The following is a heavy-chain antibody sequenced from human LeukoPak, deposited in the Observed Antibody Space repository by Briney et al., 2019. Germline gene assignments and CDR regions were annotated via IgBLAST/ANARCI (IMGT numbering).Heavy chain of an antibody. D-gene: IGHD6-19*01. CDR1: GFSFSSYW. V-gene: IGHV3-48*04. CDR3: ARENVAGTGTDY. J-gene: IGHJ4*02. Sequence: GGSLRVSCAASGFSFSSYWMSWVRQAPGKGLEWVSYISSSGSTIYYADSVKGRFTISRDNAKNSLYLQMNSLRAEDTAVYYCARENVAGTGTDYWGQGTLVTVSS. CDR2: ISSSGSTI.